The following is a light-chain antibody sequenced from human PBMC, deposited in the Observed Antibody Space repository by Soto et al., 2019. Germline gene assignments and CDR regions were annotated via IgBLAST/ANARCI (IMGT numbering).Light chain of an antibody. CDR2: HVN. V-gene: IGLV2-11*01. Sequence: QSVLTQPRSVSGSPGQSVTISCTGTGDDVGGYNYVSWYRHHPGKAPKLMMYHVNERPSGVPDRFSGSKSGNTASLTISGLRAEDEATYYCCTYGGNYTPFGGGTKLTVL. CDR1: GDDVGGYNY. J-gene: IGLJ2*01. CDR3: CTYGGNYTP.